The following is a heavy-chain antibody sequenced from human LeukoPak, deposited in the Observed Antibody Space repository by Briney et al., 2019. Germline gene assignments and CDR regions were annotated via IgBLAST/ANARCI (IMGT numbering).Heavy chain of an antibody. CDR1: GYTFTGYY. V-gene: IGHV1-2*02. D-gene: IGHD3-22*01. CDR3: ARTRKDYYDSSGYYNWFDP. J-gene: IGHJ5*02. CDR2: INPNSGGT. Sequence: GASVKVSCKASGYTFTGYYMHWVRQAPGLGLEWMGWINPNSGGTNYAQKFQGRVTMTRDTSISTAYMELSRLRSDDTAVYYCARTRKDYYDSSGYYNWFDPWGQGTLVTVSS.